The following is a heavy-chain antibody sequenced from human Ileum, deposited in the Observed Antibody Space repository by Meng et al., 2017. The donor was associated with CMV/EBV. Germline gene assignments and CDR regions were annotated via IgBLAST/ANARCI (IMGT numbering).Heavy chain of an antibody. D-gene: IGHD1-26*01. CDR3: AKDPCGSYVD. CDR1: GFTFSSYA. CDR2: IYSGGSST. Sequence: GGSLRLSCAASGFTFSSYAMSWVRQAPGKGLEWVSVIYSGGSSTYYADSVKGRFTISRDNSKNTLYLQMNSLRAEDTAVYYCAKDPCGSYVDWGQGTLVTVSS. V-gene: IGHV3-23*03. J-gene: IGHJ4*02.